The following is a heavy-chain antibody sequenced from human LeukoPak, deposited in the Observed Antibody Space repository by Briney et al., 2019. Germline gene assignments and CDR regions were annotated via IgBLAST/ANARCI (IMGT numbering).Heavy chain of an antibody. CDR3: ARESTSSSWSRTIDY. Sequence: GGSLRLTCAASGFTFSSYSMNWVRQAPGKGLEWVSSISSSSSYIYYADSVKGRFTISRDNAKNSLYLQMNSLRAEDTAVYYCARESTSSSWSRTIDYWGQGTLVTVSS. V-gene: IGHV3-21*01. CDR1: GFTFSSYS. CDR2: ISSSSSYI. D-gene: IGHD6-13*01. J-gene: IGHJ4*02.